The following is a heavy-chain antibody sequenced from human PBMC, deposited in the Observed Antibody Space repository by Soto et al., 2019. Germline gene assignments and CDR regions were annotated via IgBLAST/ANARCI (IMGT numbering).Heavy chain of an antibody. CDR3: ASSSSIAARPTAFDI. CDR2: IIPIFGTA. Sequence: QVQLVQSGAEVKKPGSSVKVSCKASGGTFSSYAISWVRQAPGKGLEWMGGIIPIFGTANYAQKFQGRVTITADESTNTAYMELSSLRSEDTAVYYCASSSSIAARPTAFDIWGQGTMVTVSS. D-gene: IGHD6-6*01. CDR1: GGTFSSYA. J-gene: IGHJ3*02. V-gene: IGHV1-69*01.